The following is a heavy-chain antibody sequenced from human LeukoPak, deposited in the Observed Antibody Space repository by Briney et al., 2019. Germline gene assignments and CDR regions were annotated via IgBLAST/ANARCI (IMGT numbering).Heavy chain of an antibody. Sequence: GGSLRLSCAASGFTFSTYAMHWVRQAPGKGLEWVAILSYDGSNKFYADSVKGRVTISRDTSKNTLYLQMNSLRAEDTAVYYCAKDNSNYYDNTGYWGQGTPVTFSS. J-gene: IGHJ4*02. CDR3: AKDNSNYYDNTGY. CDR2: LSYDGSNK. V-gene: IGHV3-30-3*01. D-gene: IGHD3-22*01. CDR1: GFTFSTYA.